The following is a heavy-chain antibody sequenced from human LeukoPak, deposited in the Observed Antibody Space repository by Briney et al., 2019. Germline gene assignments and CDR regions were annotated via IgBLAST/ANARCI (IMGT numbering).Heavy chain of an antibody. CDR1: GFTFSSYA. Sequence: GGSLRLSCAASGFTFSSYAMHWVRQAPGKGLERVAVISYDGSNKYYADSVKGRFTISRDNSKNTLYLQMNSLRAEDTAVYYCARAMYSGSYRAFDIWGQGTMVTVSS. D-gene: IGHD1-26*01. CDR2: ISYDGSNK. CDR3: ARAMYSGSYRAFDI. V-gene: IGHV3-30-3*01. J-gene: IGHJ3*02.